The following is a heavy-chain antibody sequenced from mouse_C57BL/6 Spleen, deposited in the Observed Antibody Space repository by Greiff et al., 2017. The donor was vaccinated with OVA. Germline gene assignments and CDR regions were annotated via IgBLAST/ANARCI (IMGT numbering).Heavy chain of an antibody. CDR1: GYTFTDYY. CDR3: AKIGILYCDSNYIDY. J-gene: IGHJ2*02. V-gene: IGHV1-26*01. Sequence: EVQLQQSGPELVKPGASVKISCKASGYTFTDYYMNWVKQSPGTSLEWIGDINPNNGGTSYNQKFKGKATLTVDKSSSTAYMELRSLTSEDSADYYGAKIGILYCDSNYIDYWGQGTSLTVSA. D-gene: IGHD1-1*01. CDR2: INPNNGGT.